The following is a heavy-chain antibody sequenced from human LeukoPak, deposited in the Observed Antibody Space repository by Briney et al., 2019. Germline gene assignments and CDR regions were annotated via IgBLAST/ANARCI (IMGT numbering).Heavy chain of an antibody. CDR3: ARDAGSSTSSGKYYYYYGMDV. Sequence: ERSLRLSCAASGFTFSSYAMHWVRQAPGKGLEWVAVISYDGSNKYYADSVKGRFTISRDNSKNTLYLQMNSQRAEDTAVYYCARDAGSSTSSGKYYYYYGMDVWGQGTTVTVSS. CDR1: GFTFSSYA. V-gene: IGHV3-30-3*01. D-gene: IGHD2-2*01. CDR2: ISYDGSNK. J-gene: IGHJ6*02.